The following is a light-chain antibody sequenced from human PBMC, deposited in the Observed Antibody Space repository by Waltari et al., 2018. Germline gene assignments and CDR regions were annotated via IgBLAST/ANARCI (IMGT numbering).Light chain of an antibody. CDR2: DVS. V-gene: IGLV2-14*03. Sequence: QPALTQPASVSGSPGQSITISCPGSTSDVRGYAFVSWYQQHPGKAPKLIISDVSDRPSGVSPRFSASKSGITASLTISGLQPEDEATYFCSSFTLTNTWVFGGGTNLTVL. CDR3: SSFTLTNTWV. CDR1: TSDVRGYAF. J-gene: IGLJ3*02.